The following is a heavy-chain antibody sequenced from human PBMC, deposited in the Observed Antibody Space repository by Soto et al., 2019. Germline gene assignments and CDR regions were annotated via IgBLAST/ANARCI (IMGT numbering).Heavy chain of an antibody. CDR3: ARFSSKPLVSDLDF. Sequence: QVQLVQSGAEVRKPGASVKVSCKSSGYTFISYDINWVRQATGQGLEWMGWMNPNSGYTAYAQKFQGRVTMTRNTYICPASLELSSLASEATAVYYCARFSSKPLVSDLDFWGQGTLVTVSS. V-gene: IGHV1-8*01. D-gene: IGHD6-13*01. J-gene: IGHJ4*02. CDR1: GYTFISYD. CDR2: MNPNSGYT.